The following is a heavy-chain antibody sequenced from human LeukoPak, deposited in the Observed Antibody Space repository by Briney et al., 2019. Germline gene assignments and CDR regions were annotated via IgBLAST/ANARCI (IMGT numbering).Heavy chain of an antibody. CDR3: AKLGGYDNAVDY. J-gene: IGHJ4*02. Sequence: GGSLRLSCAASGFTFSSYAMSWVRQAPGKGLEWVSAISGSGGSTYYADSVKGRFTISRDNSKNTLYPQMNSLRAEDTAVYYCAKLGGYDNAVDYWGQGTLVTVSS. D-gene: IGHD5-12*01. V-gene: IGHV3-23*01. CDR2: ISGSGGST. CDR1: GFTFSSYA.